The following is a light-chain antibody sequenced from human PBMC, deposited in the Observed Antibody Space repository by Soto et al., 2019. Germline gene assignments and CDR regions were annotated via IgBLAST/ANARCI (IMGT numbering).Light chain of an antibody. V-gene: IGLV3-21*02. J-gene: IGLJ3*02. Sequence: SYVLTQPPSVSVAPGQTASIPCGGDNIGSHSVHWYQQRPGQAPVLVAYEDNVRPSEIPERVSGSNSGTTATLTISWVEAGDEADYYCQVWDGSSDHWVFGGGTKLTVL. CDR3: QVWDGSSDHWV. CDR1: NIGSHS. CDR2: EDN.